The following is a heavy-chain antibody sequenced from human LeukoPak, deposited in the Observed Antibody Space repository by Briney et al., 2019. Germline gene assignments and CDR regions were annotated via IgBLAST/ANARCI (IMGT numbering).Heavy chain of an antibody. CDR1: GFTFSSYA. Sequence: GGSLRLSCAASGFTFSSYAMHWVRQAPGKGLEWVAVISYDGSNKYYADSVKGRFTISRDNSKNTLYLQMNSLRAEDTAVYYCARAHSGSYTGGFDYWGQGTLVTVSS. V-gene: IGHV3-30*04. CDR3: ARAHSGSYTGGFDY. CDR2: ISYDGSNK. J-gene: IGHJ4*02. D-gene: IGHD1-26*01.